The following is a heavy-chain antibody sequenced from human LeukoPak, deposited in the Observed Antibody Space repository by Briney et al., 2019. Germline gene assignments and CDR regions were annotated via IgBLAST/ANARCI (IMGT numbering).Heavy chain of an antibody. CDR2: ISDSSGST. CDR3: AKVRTRWTMVRGVPYMDV. Sequence: PGGSLRLSCAASGFTFSSYGMSWVRQAPGKGLEWVSAISDSSGSTYYADSVKGRFTISRDNSKNTLYLQMNSLRAEDTAVYYCAKVRTRWTMVRGVPYMDVWGKGTTVTVSS. D-gene: IGHD3-10*01. J-gene: IGHJ6*03. CDR1: GFTFSSYG. V-gene: IGHV3-23*01.